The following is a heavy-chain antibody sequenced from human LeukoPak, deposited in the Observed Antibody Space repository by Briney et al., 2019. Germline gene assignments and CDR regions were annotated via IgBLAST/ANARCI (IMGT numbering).Heavy chain of an antibody. V-gene: IGHV1-58*02. Sequence: SVKVSCKASGFTFTSSAMQWVRQARGQRLEWIGWIVVGSGNTNYAQKFQERVTITRDMSTSTAYMELSSLRSEDTAVYYCAAASPGVRGMDVWGQGTTVTVSS. CDR3: AAASPGVRGMDV. D-gene: IGHD3-10*01. CDR2: IVVGSGNT. CDR1: GFTFTSSA. J-gene: IGHJ6*02.